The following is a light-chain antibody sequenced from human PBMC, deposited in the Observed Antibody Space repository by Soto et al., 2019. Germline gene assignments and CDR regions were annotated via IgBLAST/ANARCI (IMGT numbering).Light chain of an antibody. CDR1: SSDVGGYKY. Sequence: QSALTQPPSASGSPGQSVTISCTGTSSDVGGYKYVSWYQQHPGKAPKLMIYEVSKRPSGVPDRFSGSKSGNTASLTVSGLQAEDEADYYCSSYADNSVVFGGGTKLTVL. CDR2: EVS. CDR3: SSYADNSVV. V-gene: IGLV2-8*01. J-gene: IGLJ2*01.